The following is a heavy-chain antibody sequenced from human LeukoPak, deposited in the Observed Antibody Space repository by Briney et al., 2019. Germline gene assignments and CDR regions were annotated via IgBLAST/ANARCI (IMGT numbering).Heavy chain of an antibody. J-gene: IGHJ3*02. D-gene: IGHD1-26*01. CDR1: GFTFSDYY. V-gene: IGHV3-30*03. CDR2: ISYDGSNK. CDR3: ARDPSGSYRQDAFDI. Sequence: PGGSLRLSCAASGFTFSDYYMSWIRQAPGKGLEWVAVISYDGSNKYYGDSVKGRFTISRDNSKNTLYLQMNSLRAEDTAVYYCARDPSGSYRQDAFDIWGQGTMVTVSS.